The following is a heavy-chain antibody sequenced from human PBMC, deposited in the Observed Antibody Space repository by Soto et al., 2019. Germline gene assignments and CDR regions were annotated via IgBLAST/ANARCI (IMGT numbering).Heavy chain of an antibody. V-gene: IGHV3-21*04. Sequence: PGGSLRLSCATSGLTFSSYSMNWVRQAPGMVLEWVSSIGSDGTAIQYADSVKGRFTISKDNSKDTLYLQMNSLRAEDTAVYYCERPGLTVPGTRYFDHWGQGTLVTVSS. CDR2: IGSDGTAI. J-gene: IGHJ4*02. D-gene: IGHD6-19*01. CDR1: GLTFSSYS. CDR3: ERPGLTVPGTRYFDH.